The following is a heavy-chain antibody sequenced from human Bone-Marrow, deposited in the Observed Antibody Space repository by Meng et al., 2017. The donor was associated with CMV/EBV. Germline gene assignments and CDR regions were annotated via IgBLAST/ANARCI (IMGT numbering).Heavy chain of an antibody. CDR2: ISWNSGTI. Sequence: SLKISCVASGFTFDDYAMHWVRQAPGKGLEWVSGISWNSGTIGYAVSVKGRFTISRDNAKNSLYLQMNSLRAEDTAFYYCAKGRFEYTSSSIDYWGQGTLVTVSS. CDR1: GFTFDDYA. CDR3: AKGRFEYTSSSIDY. V-gene: IGHV3-9*01. D-gene: IGHD6-6*01. J-gene: IGHJ4*02.